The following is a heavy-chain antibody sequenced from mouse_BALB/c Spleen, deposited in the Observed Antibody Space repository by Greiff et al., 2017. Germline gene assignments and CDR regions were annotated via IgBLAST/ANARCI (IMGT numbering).Heavy chain of an antibody. CDR3: ASYYGSSRYAMDY. V-gene: IGHV3-2*02. CDR1: GYSITSDYA. J-gene: IGHJ4*01. Sequence: EVQLVESGPGLVKPSQSLSLTCTVTGYSITSDYAWNWIRQFPGNKLEWMGYISYSGSTSYNPSLKSRISITRDTSKNQFFLQLNSVTTEDTATYYCASYYGSSRYAMDYWGQGTSVTVSS. CDR2: ISYSGST. D-gene: IGHD1-1*01.